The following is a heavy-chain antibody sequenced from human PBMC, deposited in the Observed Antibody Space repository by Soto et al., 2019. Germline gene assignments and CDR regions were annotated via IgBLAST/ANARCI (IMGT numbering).Heavy chain of an antibody. Sequence: QVQLVQSGAEVKKPGSSVKVSCKASGGTFSSYAISWVRQAPGQGLEWMGGIIPIFGTANYAQKFQGRVTITADESTSTAYMELSSLRSEDTAVYYCARDQVWSDGTHYYYYGMDVWGQGTTVTVSS. CDR1: GGTFSSYA. CDR2: IIPIFGTA. CDR3: ARDQVWSDGTHYYYYGMDV. D-gene: IGHD1-7*01. V-gene: IGHV1-69*01. J-gene: IGHJ6*02.